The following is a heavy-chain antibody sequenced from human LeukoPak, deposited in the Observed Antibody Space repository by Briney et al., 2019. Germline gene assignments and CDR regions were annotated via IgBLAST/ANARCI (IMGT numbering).Heavy chain of an antibody. Sequence: SETLSLTCAVYGGSFSGYFWSWIRQPPGKGLEWIGEINHSGSTNYNPSLKSRVTISVDTSKNQFSLKLSSVTAADTAVYYYARNRRWGTAYGMDVWGKGTTVTVSS. J-gene: IGHJ6*04. CDR3: ARNRRWGTAYGMDV. CDR1: GGSFSGYF. D-gene: IGHD1-1*01. V-gene: IGHV4-34*01. CDR2: INHSGST.